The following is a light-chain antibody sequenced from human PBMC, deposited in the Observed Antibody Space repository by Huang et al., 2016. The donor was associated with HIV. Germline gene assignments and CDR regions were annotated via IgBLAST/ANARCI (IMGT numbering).Light chain of an antibody. Sequence: PGGTGTLSCKASQSVGSYVAWYQQRPGQSPRLLLYDTSNRAAGIPSRFSGSGSGTDFTLTISGLESEDLGVFYCQQRSTWPLTFGGGTKLA. CDR3: QQRSTWPLT. J-gene: IGKJ4*01. CDR1: QSVGSY. CDR2: DTS. V-gene: IGKV3-11*01.